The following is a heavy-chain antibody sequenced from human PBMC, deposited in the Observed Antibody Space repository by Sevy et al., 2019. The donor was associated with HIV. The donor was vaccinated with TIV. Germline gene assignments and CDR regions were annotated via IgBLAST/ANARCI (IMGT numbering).Heavy chain of an antibody. CDR3: AGDGVGDIVVVPAAMWDDAFDI. CDR1: GFTFSSYW. J-gene: IGHJ3*02. D-gene: IGHD2-2*01. V-gene: IGHV3-7*03. CDR2: IKQDGSEK. Sequence: GESLKISCAASGFTFSSYWMSWVRQAPGKGLEWVANIKQDGSEKYYVDSVKGRFTISRDNAKNSLYLQMNSLRAEDTAVYYCAGDGVGDIVVVPAAMWDDAFDIWGQGTMVTVSS.